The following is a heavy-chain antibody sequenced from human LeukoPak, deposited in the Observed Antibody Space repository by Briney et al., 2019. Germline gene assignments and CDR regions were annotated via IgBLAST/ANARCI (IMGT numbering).Heavy chain of an antibody. D-gene: IGHD3-16*01. CDR1: GGSISSYY. V-gene: IGHV4-4*07. J-gene: IGHJ6*03. CDR2: IYTSGST. Sequence: SETLSLTCTVSGGSISSYYWSWIRQPAGKGLEWIGRIYTSGSTNYNPSLKSRVTMSVDTSKNQFSLKLSSVTAADTAVYYCARGGFSYSFIDSGGDNYYYYYMDVWGKGTTVTVSS. CDR3: ARGGFSYSFIDSGGDNYYYYYMDV.